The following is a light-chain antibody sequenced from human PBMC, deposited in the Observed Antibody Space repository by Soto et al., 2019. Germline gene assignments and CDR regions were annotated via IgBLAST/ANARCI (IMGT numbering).Light chain of an antibody. V-gene: IGKV3-15*01. CDR3: QPYHNLPPYT. CDR2: AAS. CDR1: QTVSTN. J-gene: IGKJ2*01. Sequence: EIVMTQSPATLSVSPGERATLSCRASQTVSTNLGWYQQKPGQAPRLLIYAASTRATGIPARFSGSGSGTDFTLTISSLPAEASDVFYCQPYHNLPPYTFGQGTKLEIK.